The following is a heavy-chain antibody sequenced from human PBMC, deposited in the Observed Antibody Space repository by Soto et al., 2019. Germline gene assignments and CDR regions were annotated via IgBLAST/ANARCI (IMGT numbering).Heavy chain of an antibody. V-gene: IGHV1-2*02. CDR2: INPNSGAT. J-gene: IGHJ6*02. D-gene: IGHD4-17*01. Sequence: GASVKVSCKASGYTFTYYYIHWVRQAPGQGLEWMGWINPNSGATNYAQKFQDRVTMTRDTSTSTVYMELSSLRSEDTAVYYCAKGDDYGDYGMDVWGQGTTVTVSS. CDR1: GYTFTYYY. CDR3: AKGDDYGDYGMDV.